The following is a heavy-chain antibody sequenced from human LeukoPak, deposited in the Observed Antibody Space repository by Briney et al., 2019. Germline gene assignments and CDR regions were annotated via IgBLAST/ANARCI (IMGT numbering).Heavy chain of an antibody. D-gene: IGHD2-2*01. Sequence: SETLSLTCTVSGGSISSYYWSWIRQPPGKGLEWIGYIYYSGSTNYNPSLKSRVTISVDTSKNQFSLKLSSVTAADTAMYYCARDGCSSTSCSPGAFDIWGQGTMVTVSS. CDR2: IYYSGST. V-gene: IGHV4-59*01. CDR1: GGSISSYY. CDR3: ARDGCSSTSCSPGAFDI. J-gene: IGHJ3*02.